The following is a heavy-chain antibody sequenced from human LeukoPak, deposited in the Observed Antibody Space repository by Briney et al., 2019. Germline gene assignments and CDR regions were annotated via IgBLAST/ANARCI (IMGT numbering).Heavy chain of an antibody. CDR1: GGSISSYY. V-gene: IGHV4-59*01. Sequence: PSETLSLTCTVSGGSISSYYWSWIRQPPGKGLEWIGYIYYSGSTNYNPSLKSRVTISVDTSKNQFSLKLSSVTAADTAVYYCARLRGYGYGREYFQHWGQGTLVAVSS. CDR2: IYYSGST. D-gene: IGHD5-18*01. J-gene: IGHJ1*01. CDR3: ARLRGYGYGREYFQH.